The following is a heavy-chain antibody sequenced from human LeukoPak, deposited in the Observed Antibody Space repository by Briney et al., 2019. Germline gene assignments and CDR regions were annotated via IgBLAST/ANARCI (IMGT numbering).Heavy chain of an antibody. CDR3: ARRYGSGGYQAFDI. J-gene: IGHJ3*02. CDR2: IYYSGST. D-gene: IGHD3-10*01. V-gene: IGHV4-59*01. Sequence: SETLSLTCTVSGGSISGYYWSWIRQPPGKGLEWIGYIYYSGSTYYNPSLKSRVTISVDTSKNQFSLKLSSVTAADTAVYYCARRYGSGGYQAFDIWGQGTMVTVSS. CDR1: GGSISGYY.